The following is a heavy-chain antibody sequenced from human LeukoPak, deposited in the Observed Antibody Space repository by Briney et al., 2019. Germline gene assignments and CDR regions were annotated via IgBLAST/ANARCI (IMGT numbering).Heavy chain of an antibody. Sequence: ASVKVSCKASGYTFTSYGISWVRQAPGQGLEWMGWISAYNGNTNYAQKLQGRVTMTRDTSISTAYMELSRLRSDDTAVYYCARSGYCTNGVCYTGYWYFDLWGRGTLVTVSS. J-gene: IGHJ2*01. CDR2: ISAYNGNT. D-gene: IGHD2-8*01. CDR3: ARSGYCTNGVCYTGYWYFDL. V-gene: IGHV1-18*01. CDR1: GYTFTSYG.